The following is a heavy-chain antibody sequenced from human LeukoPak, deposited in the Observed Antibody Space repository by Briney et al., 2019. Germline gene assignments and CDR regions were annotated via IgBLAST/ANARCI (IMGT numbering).Heavy chain of an antibody. D-gene: IGHD3-10*01. J-gene: IGHJ6*03. Sequence: PGGSLRLSCAASGFTFSSYWMHWVRQAPGKGLVWVSRINSDGSSTNYADSVKGRFTISRDNAKNSLYLQMNSLRAGDTAVYYCARDQAEFGELFGGYYYYMDVWGKGTTVTISS. V-gene: IGHV3-74*01. CDR3: ARDQAEFGELFGGYYYYMDV. CDR1: GFTFSSYW. CDR2: INSDGSST.